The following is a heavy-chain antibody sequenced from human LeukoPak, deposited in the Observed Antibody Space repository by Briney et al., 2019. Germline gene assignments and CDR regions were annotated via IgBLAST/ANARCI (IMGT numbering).Heavy chain of an antibody. CDR1: GGSISSYY. V-gene: IGHV4-59*08. D-gene: IGHD6-19*01. J-gene: IGHJ4*02. Sequence: SETLSLTCTVSGGSISSYYWSWIRQPPGKGLEWIGYIYYSGSTNYNPSLKSRVTISVDTSKNQFSLKLSSVTAADTAVYYCARHRLFYGSGWSYYFDYWGQGTLVTDSS. CDR3: ARHRLFYGSGWSYYFDY. CDR2: IYYSGST.